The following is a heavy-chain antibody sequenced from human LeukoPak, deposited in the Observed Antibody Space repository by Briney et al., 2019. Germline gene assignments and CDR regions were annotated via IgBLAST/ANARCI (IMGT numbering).Heavy chain of an antibody. CDR3: ASKDDSDYHYGGFDI. J-gene: IGHJ3*02. CDR1: GGSFSAYY. CDR2: INHSGSS. Sequence: ASETLSLTCTVYGGSFSAYYWSWLRQPPGKGLEWIGEINHSGSSKYNPSLNSRVTISVDRSKTQFSLKLNSLTAADTAIYYCASKDDSDYHYGGFDIWGQGTMVTVSS. V-gene: IGHV4-34*01. D-gene: IGHD3-22*01.